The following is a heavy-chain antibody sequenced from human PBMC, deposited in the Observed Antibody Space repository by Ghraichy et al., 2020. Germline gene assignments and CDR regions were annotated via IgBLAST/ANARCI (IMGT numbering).Heavy chain of an antibody. CDR3: ANIQLDYDFWSGYYNYYYVIDV. CDR1: GFTFSSYA. J-gene: IGHJ6*02. V-gene: IGHV3-23*01. D-gene: IGHD3-3*01. Sequence: GGSLRLSCAASGFTFSSYAMSWVRQAPGKGLEWVSAISGSGGSTYYADSVKGRFTISRDKSKNTLYLQMNSLRAEDTAVYYCANIQLDYDFWSGYYNYYYVIDVWGQGSTVTVSS. CDR2: ISGSGGST.